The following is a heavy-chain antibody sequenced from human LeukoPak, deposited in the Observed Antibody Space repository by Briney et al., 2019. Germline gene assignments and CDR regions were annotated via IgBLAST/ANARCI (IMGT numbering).Heavy chain of an antibody. CDR1: GGSISSYY. CDR2: IYYSGST. V-gene: IGHV4-39*07. J-gene: IGHJ3*02. CDR3: ARHIVVVPAGAFDI. D-gene: IGHD2-2*01. Sequence: SETLSLTCTVSGGSISSYYWGWIRQPPGKGLEWIGSIYYSGSTYYNPSLKSRVTMSVDTSKNQFSLKLSSVTAADTAVYYCARHIVVVPAGAFDIWGQGTMVTVSS.